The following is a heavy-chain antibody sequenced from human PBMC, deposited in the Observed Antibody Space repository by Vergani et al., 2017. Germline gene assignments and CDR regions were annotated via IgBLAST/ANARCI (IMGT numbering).Heavy chain of an antibody. CDR1: GFTFSSYA. CDR3: AREDGDPGSDYFDY. CDR2: ISYDGSNK. V-gene: IGHV3-30-3*01. D-gene: IGHD7-27*01. Sequence: QVQLVESGGGVVQPGRSLRLPCAASGFTFSSYAMHWVRQAPGKGLEWVAVISYDGSNKYYADSVKGRFTIARYNSKNTLYLQMNSLRAEDTAVYYCAREDGDPGSDYFDYWGQGTLVTVSS. J-gene: IGHJ4*02.